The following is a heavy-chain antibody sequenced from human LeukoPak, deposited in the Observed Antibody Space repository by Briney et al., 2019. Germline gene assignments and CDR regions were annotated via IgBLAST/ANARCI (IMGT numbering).Heavy chain of an antibody. D-gene: IGHD4-23*01. Sequence: GGSLRLSCAASGFTFSRYSMHWVSQAPGKGLEWVAVTSYDGSHKDYADSVRGRFTISRDNSKNTLYLQMNSLRAEDTAVYYCARGARKGDDYGGFFDYWGQGTLVTVSS. CDR3: ARGARKGDDYGGFFDY. CDR1: GFTFSRYS. J-gene: IGHJ4*02. CDR2: TSYDGSHK. V-gene: IGHV3-30*04.